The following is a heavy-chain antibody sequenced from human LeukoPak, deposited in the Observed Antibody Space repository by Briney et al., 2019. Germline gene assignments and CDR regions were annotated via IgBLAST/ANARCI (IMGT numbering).Heavy chain of an antibody. D-gene: IGHD5-18*01. CDR3: ARSYSYGLNWFDP. CDR2: IYYSGST. Sequence: SETLSLTCIVSGGSISNYYWSWIRQPPGKGLEWIGCIYYSGSTNYNPSLKSRVTISVDTSKNQFSLKLSSVTAADTAVYYCARSYSYGLNWFDPWGQGTLVTVSS. J-gene: IGHJ5*02. V-gene: IGHV4-59*01. CDR1: GGSISNYY.